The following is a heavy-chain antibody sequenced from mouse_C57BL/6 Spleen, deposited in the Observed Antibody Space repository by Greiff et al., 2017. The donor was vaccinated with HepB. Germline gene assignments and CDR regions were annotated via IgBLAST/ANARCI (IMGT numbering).Heavy chain of an antibody. J-gene: IGHJ2*01. CDR3: ARRGVTSFDY. CDR1: GFTFSSYT. Sequence: EVMLVESGGGLVKPGGSLKLSCAASGFTFSSYTMSWVRQTPEKRLEWVATISGGGGNTYYPDSVKGRFTISRDNAKNTLYLQMSSLRSEDTALYYCARRGVTSFDYWGQGTTLTVSS. V-gene: IGHV5-9*01. D-gene: IGHD2-2*01. CDR2: ISGGGGNT.